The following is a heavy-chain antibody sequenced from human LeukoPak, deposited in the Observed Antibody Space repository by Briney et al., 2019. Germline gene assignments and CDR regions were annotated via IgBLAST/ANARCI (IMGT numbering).Heavy chain of an antibody. CDR2: IYYSGST. CDR1: GGSISSYY. V-gene: IGHV4-59*01. CDR3: ARGDPGRGWFDP. Sequence: SETLSLTCTVSGGSISSYYWSWIRQPPGKGLEWIGYIYYSGSTNYNPSLKSRVTISVDTSKNQFSLKLSSVTAADTVVYYCARGDPGRGWFDPWGQGTLVTVSS. J-gene: IGHJ5*02.